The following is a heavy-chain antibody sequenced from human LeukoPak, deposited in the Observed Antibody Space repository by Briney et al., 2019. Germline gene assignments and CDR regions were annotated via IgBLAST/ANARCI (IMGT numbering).Heavy chain of an antibody. J-gene: IGHJ4*02. CDR1: GFTFDDYA. CDR3: AKDYYDSSGYTFDY. Sequence: GGSLRLSCAASGFTFDDYAMHWVRQAPGKGLEWVSGISWNSGSIGYADSVKGRFTISRDNAKNSLYLQMNSLRAEDTAVYYCAKDYYDSSGYTFDYWGQGTLVTVSS. V-gene: IGHV3-9*01. D-gene: IGHD3-22*01. CDR2: ISWNSGSI.